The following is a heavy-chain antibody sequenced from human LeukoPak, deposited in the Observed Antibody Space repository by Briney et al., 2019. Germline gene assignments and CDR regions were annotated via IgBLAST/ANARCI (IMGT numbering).Heavy chain of an antibody. CDR2: ISYDGSNK. CDR1: GFTFSSYG. CDR3: AKDSVGSSWYYYYYGMDV. J-gene: IGHJ6*02. V-gene: IGHV3-30*18. D-gene: IGHD6-13*01. Sequence: PGGSLRLSCAASGFTFSSYGMHWVRQAPGKGLEWVAVISYDGSNKYYADSVKGRFTISRDNSKNTLYLQMNSLRAEDTAVYYCAKDSVGSSWYYYYYGMDVWGQGTTVTVSS.